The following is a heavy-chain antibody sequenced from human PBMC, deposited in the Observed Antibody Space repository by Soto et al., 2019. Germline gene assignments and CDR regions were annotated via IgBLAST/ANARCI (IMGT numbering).Heavy chain of an antibody. CDR3: AREGTAPYYYYGMDV. D-gene: IGHD1-1*01. V-gene: IGHV1-18*01. J-gene: IGHJ6*02. Sequence: QVQLVQSGGEVKKPGASVKVACKTSGYSFTTYGISWVRQAPGQGLEWMGWISAYNGNTNYAQKLQDRVTMTTDTSTSTAYMALRSLRSDDTAVYYCAREGTAPYYYYGMDVWGQGSTVTVSS. CDR2: ISAYNGNT. CDR1: GYSFTTYG.